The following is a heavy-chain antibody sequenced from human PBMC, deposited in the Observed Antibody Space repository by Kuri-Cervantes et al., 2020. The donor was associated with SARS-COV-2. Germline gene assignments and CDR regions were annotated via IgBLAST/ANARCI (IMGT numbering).Heavy chain of an antibody. CDR3: VRVHCSAGSCYRRSFDY. CDR1: GGSLSSSSYY. V-gene: IGHV4-39*01. J-gene: IGHJ4*02. CDR2: IYYSGST. Sequence: LSRTVSGGSLSSSSYYWGWIRQPPGKGLEWIVSIYYSGSTYYNPSLNSGLTISVDTSKNQFSLKLTYVTAADTAAYYCVRVHCSAGSCYRRSFDYWGRGTLVTVSS. D-gene: IGHD2-15*01.